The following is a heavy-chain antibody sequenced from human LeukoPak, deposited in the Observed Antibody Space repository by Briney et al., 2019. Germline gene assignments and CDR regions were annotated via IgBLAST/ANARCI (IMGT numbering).Heavy chain of an antibody. D-gene: IGHD3-22*01. Sequence: ASVKVSCKASGYTFTSYGISWVRQAPGQGLEWMGWISAYNGNTNYAQKLQGRVTMTTDASTSIAYMELRSLKSDDTAVYYCARAPPHYYDSDVPFDYGGQGTLVTVS. CDR1: GYTFTSYG. J-gene: IGHJ4*02. CDR2: ISAYNGNT. V-gene: IGHV1-18*01. CDR3: ARAPPHYYDSDVPFDY.